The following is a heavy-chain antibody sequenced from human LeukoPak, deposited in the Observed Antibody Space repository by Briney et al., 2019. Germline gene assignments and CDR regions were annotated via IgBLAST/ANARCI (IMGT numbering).Heavy chain of an antibody. D-gene: IGHD3-16*01. Sequence: ASVKVSCKASVYTFTGYYMHWVRQAPGQGLEWMGRINPNSGGTNYAQKFQGRVTMTRDTSISTAYMELSRLRSDDTAVYYCARDFYDYAQHAFDIWGQGTMVTVSS. V-gene: IGHV1-2*06. CDR2: INPNSGGT. J-gene: IGHJ3*02. CDR3: ARDFYDYAQHAFDI. CDR1: VYTFTGYY.